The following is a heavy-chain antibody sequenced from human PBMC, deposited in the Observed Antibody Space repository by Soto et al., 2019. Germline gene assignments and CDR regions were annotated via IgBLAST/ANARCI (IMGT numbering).Heavy chain of an antibody. D-gene: IGHD2-15*01. CDR3: ASQRDIVVVVAARPRQSYAFDI. J-gene: IGHJ3*02. CDR1: GGSISSSSYY. V-gene: IGHV4-39*01. Sequence: QLQLQESGPGLVKPSETLSLTCTVSGGSISSSSYYWGWIRQPPGKGLEWIGSIYYSGRTYYNPSLKSRVTISVDTSKNQFSLKLSSLTAADTAVYYCASQRDIVVVVAARPRQSYAFDIWGQGTMVTVSS. CDR2: IYYSGRT.